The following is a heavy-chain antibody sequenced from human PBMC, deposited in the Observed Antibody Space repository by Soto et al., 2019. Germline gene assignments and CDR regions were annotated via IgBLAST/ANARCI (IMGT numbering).Heavy chain of an antibody. V-gene: IGHV4-59*01. D-gene: IGHD3-22*01. Sequence: SETLSLTCTVSGGSISSYYWSWIRQPPGKGLEWIGYIYYSGSTNYNPSLKGRVTISVDTSKNQFSLKLSSVTAADTAVYYCAREGYYDSSGYFDYWGQGTLVTVSS. CDR1: GGSISSYY. CDR3: AREGYYDSSGYFDY. CDR2: IYYSGST. J-gene: IGHJ4*02.